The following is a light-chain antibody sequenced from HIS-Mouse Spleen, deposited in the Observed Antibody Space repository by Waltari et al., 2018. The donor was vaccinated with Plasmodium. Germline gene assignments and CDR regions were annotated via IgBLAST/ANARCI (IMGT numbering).Light chain of an antibody. J-gene: IGKJ2*01. CDR2: WAS. CDR3: QQYYSTPPYT. CDR1: QSVLYSSNNKNY. V-gene: IGKV4-1*01. Sequence: DIVMTQSPDSLAVSLGARATINCKSSQSVLYSSNNKNYLAWYQQKPGQPPRLIIYWASNRESGVRERFSGGVYGTDFTLAISSLQAEDVAVYECQQYYSTPPYTLGQGTKLEIK.